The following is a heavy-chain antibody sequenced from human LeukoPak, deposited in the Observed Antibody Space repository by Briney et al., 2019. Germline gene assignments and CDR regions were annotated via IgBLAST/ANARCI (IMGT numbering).Heavy chain of an antibody. CDR3: ARVQRGKVRFDY. CDR2: IYYSGST. V-gene: IGHV4-61*01. CDR1: GYSISSGYY. J-gene: IGHJ4*02. Sequence: KPSETLSLTCTVSGYSISSGYYWGWIRQPPGKGLEWIGYIYYSGSTNYNPSLKSRVTISVDTSKNQFSLKLSSVTAADTAVYYCARVQRGKVRFDYWGQGTLVTVSS.